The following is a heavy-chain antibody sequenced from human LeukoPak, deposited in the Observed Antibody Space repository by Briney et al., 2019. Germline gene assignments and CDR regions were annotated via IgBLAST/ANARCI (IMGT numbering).Heavy chain of an antibody. D-gene: IGHD3-10*01. Sequence: PGGSLRLSCAASGFTFSSYSMNWVRQAPGKGLEWVSSISSSSSYIYYADSVKGRFTISRDNAKNSLYLQMNSLRAEDTAVYYCARSQSPRITMDRGVTWDYWGQGTLVTVSS. CDR3: ARSQSPRITMDRGVTWDY. V-gene: IGHV3-21*01. CDR2: ISSSSSYI. CDR1: GFTFSSYS. J-gene: IGHJ4*02.